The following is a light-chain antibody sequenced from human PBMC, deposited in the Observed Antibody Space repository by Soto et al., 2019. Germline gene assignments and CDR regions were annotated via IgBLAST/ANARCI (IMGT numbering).Light chain of an antibody. CDR3: QSYDSSLSVLYV. V-gene: IGLV1-40*01. CDR1: NSNIGAGYD. CDR2: DNT. Sequence: QSVLTQPPSVSGAPGQRVTISCTGNNSNIGAGYDVHWYQHLPGKAPKLLIYDNTKRPSGVPDRFSGSISGTSASLAITGLQPEDEADYYCQSYDSSLSVLYVFGTGTKVTVL. J-gene: IGLJ1*01.